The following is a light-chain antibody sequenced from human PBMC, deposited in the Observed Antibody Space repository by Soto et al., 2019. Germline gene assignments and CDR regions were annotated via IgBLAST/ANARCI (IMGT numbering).Light chain of an antibody. J-gene: IGLJ3*02. CDR1: TGAVTSGHY. Sequence: QAVVTQEPSLTVSPGGTVTLTCASSTGAVTSGHYPNWFQQKPGQAPRALAYSTSNKHSWTPARFSGSLLGGKAALTLSGVQPEDEAEYYCLLYYGGAQIWVFGGGTKLTVL. V-gene: IGLV7-43*01. CDR3: LLYYGGAQIWV. CDR2: STS.